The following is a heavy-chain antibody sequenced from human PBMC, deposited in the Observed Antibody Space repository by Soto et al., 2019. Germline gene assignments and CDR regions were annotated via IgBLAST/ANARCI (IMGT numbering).Heavy chain of an antibody. V-gene: IGHV3-21*01. D-gene: IGHD6-13*01. Sequence: EVQLVESGGGLVKPGGSLRLSCAASGFTFSSYSMNWVRQAPGKGLEWVSSISSSSSYIYYADSVKGRFTISRDNAKKSLYLQMNSLRAEDTAVYYCARDLKEVAAAGTNPYYYYYYGMDVWGQGTTVTVSS. CDR3: ARDLKEVAAAGTNPYYYYYYGMDV. CDR1: GFTFSSYS. J-gene: IGHJ6*02. CDR2: ISSSSSYI.